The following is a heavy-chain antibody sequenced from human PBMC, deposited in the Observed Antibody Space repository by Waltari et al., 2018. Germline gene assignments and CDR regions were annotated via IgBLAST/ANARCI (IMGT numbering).Heavy chain of an antibody. CDR2: INPNSGDT. D-gene: IGHD2-2*01. J-gene: IGHJ4*02. CDR3: ARGPATADFDY. V-gene: IGHV1-2*02. Sequence: QMQLVQSGAEMKKPGASVKVSCKASGYTFTGYFMHWMRQAPGQGLEWMGWINPNSGDTKYAQKFQGRVTMTRDTSISTAYMELSRLTSDDTAVYYCARGPATADFDYWGQGTLVTVSS. CDR1: GYTFTGYF.